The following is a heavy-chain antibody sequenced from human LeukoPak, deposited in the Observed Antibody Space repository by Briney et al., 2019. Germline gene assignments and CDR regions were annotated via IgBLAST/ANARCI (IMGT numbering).Heavy chain of an antibody. D-gene: IGHD1-26*01. CDR1: GFTFSSYS. J-gene: IGHJ4*02. CDR3: ARAYSGSY. CDR2: ISSSSTI. Sequence: GGSLRLSCAASGFTFSSYSMNWVRQAPGKGLEWVSYISSSSTIYYADSVKGRFTISRDNAKNSLYLQMNSLRAEDTAVYYCARAYSGSYWGQGTLVTVSS. V-gene: IGHV3-48*04.